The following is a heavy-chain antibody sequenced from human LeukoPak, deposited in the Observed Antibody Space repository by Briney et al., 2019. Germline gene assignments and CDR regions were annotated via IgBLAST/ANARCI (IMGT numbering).Heavy chain of an antibody. J-gene: IGHJ4*02. D-gene: IGHD1-26*01. CDR1: GFTFSSYW. Sequence: RGSLRLSCAASGFTFSSYWMRWVRQAPGKGLVWVSRINSDGSSTSYADSVKGRFTISRDNDKNTLYLQMNSLRAEDTAVYYCARAHTFRQVGATTYYFDYWGQGTLVTVSS. CDR2: INSDGSST. CDR3: ARAHTFRQVGATTYYFDY. V-gene: IGHV3-74*01.